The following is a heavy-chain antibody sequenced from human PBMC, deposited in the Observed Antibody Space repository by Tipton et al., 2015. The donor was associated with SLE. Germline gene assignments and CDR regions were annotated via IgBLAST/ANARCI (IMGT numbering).Heavy chain of an antibody. D-gene: IGHD2-21*01. CDR3: ARGGGDSVAAFDI. J-gene: IGHJ3*02. Sequence: TLSLTCTVSGGSISSHYWSWIRQPPGKGLAWIGYIHFSGSTNYNLSLKPRVTISVDTSKRHFSLKLTSVTAADTAVYYCARGGGDSVAAFDIWGQGTLVTVSS. V-gene: IGHV4-59*11. CDR2: IHFSGST. CDR1: GGSISSHY.